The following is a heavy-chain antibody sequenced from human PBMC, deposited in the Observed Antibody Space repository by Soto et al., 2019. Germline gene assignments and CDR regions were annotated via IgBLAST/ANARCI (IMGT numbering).Heavy chain of an antibody. CDR2: ISTNSTTA. D-gene: IGHD6-19*01. Sequence: GGSLRLSCAASGFTFSSYSMNWVRQAPGKGLEWVSYISTNSTTAYYADSVKGRFTFSRDNSKKTMYLQMNSLRAEDTAVYYCAKTTDGWFSAFEIWGQGTMVTVSS. J-gene: IGHJ3*02. CDR1: GFTFSSYS. CDR3: AKTTDGWFSAFEI. V-gene: IGHV3-48*01.